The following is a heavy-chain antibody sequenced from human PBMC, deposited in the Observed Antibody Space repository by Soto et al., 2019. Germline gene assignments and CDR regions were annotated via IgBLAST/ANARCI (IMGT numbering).Heavy chain of an antibody. J-gene: IGHJ3*02. D-gene: IGHD4-17*01. CDR1: GGSISSYY. CDR3: ARQSRPRDYGDYDSDDAFDI. CDR2: IYYSGST. V-gene: IGHV4-59*08. Sequence: PSETLSLTCTVSGGSISSYYWSWIRQPPGKGLEWIGYIYYSGSTNYNPSLKSRVTISVDTSKNQFSLKLSSVTAADTAVYYCARQSRPRDYGDYDSDDAFDIWGQGTMVTVSS.